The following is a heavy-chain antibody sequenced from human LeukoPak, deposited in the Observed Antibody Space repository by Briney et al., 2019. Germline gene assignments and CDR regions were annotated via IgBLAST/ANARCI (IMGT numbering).Heavy chain of an antibody. CDR3: AASGYSGYDWGYFDY. CDR1: GYTFTSYD. D-gene: IGHD5-12*01. Sequence: ASVKVSCKASGYTFTSYDINWVRQATGQGLEWMGWMNPNSGNTGYAQKFQGRVTITADKSTSTAHMELSSLRSEDTAVYYCAASGYSGYDWGYFDYWGQGTLVTVSS. CDR2: MNPNSGNT. J-gene: IGHJ4*02. V-gene: IGHV1-8*01.